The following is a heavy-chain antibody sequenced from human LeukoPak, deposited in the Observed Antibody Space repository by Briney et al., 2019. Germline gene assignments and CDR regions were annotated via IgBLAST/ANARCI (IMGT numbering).Heavy chain of an antibody. Sequence: SETLSLTCAVYGGSFSGYYWSWIRQPPGKGLEWIGEINHSGSTNYNPSLKSRVTISVDTSKNQFSLKLTSVTAADTAMYYCARPNYYGSEWDAFDIWVQGTMVTVSS. CDR1: GGSFSGYY. D-gene: IGHD3-10*01. V-gene: IGHV4-34*01. CDR3: ARPNYYGSEWDAFDI. J-gene: IGHJ3*02. CDR2: INHSGST.